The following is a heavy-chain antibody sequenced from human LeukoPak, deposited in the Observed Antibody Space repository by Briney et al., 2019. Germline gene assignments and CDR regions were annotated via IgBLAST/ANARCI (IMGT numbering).Heavy chain of an antibody. CDR2: IYYSGST. D-gene: IGHD1-14*01. V-gene: IGHV4-39*01. Sequence: PSETLSLTCTVSGGSISSSNYYWGWIRQPPGKGLEWIGSIYYSGSTYYNPSLKSRVPISVVTSKNPFSRKLSSVTAADTAGYYWAKQVRSASGGFDFGGQGKMVTVSS. J-gene: IGHJ3*01. CDR3: AKQVRSASGGFDF. CDR1: GGSISSSNYY.